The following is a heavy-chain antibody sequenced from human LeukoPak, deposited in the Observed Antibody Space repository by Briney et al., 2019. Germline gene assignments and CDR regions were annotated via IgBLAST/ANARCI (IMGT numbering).Heavy chain of an antibody. Sequence: GGSLRLSCVASGFTFSSYWMSWVRQAPGKGLEWVANINQDGSKQYYVDSVIGRLTISRDNTKNSLYLRMNSLRAEDTAVYHCARDNSGWGYFDYWGQGTLVTVSS. CDR2: INQDGSKQ. CDR3: ARDNSGWGYFDY. V-gene: IGHV3-7*01. CDR1: GFTFSSYW. D-gene: IGHD6-19*01. J-gene: IGHJ4*02.